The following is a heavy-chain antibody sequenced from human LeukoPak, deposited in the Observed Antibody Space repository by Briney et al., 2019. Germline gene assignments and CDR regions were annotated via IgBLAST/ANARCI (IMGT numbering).Heavy chain of an antibody. D-gene: IGHD5-12*01. CDR3: ARSSGYDLAYYYYYGMDV. Sequence: PSETLSLTCTVSGGSISSYYWSWIRQPPGKGLEWIGYIYYSGSTNYNPSLKSRVTISVDTSKNQFSLKLSSVTAADTAVYYCARSSGYDLAYYYYYGMDVWGQGTTVTVSS. V-gene: IGHV4-59*08. CDR2: IYYSGST. J-gene: IGHJ6*02. CDR1: GGSISSYY.